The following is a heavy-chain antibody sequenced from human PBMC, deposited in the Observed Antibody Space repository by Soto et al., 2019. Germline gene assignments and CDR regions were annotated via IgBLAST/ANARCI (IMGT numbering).Heavy chain of an antibody. D-gene: IGHD6-6*01. J-gene: IGHJ4*02. V-gene: IGHV4-34*01. CDR2: INHSGST. CDR3: ARGGIRIAARPSLLY. Sequence: PSETLSLTCAVYGGSFSGYYWSWIRQPPGKGLEWIGEINHSGSTNYNPSLKSRVTISVDTSKNQFSLKLGSVTAADTAVFYCARGGIRIAARPSLLYWGQGTLVTVSS. CDR1: GGSFSGYY.